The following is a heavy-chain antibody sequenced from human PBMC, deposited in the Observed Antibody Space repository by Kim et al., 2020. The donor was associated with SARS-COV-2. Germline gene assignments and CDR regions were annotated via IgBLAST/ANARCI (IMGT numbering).Heavy chain of an antibody. Sequence: SETLSLTCTVSGGSISSSSYYWGWIRQPPGKGLEWIGSIYYSGSTHYNPSLKSRVTISVDTSKNQFSLKLSSVTAADTAVYYCARYIAVAGTEEFDLNTYCFDYWGQGTLVTVSS. CDR2: IYYSGST. CDR3: ARYIAVAGTEEFDLNTYCFDY. V-gene: IGHV4-39*01. J-gene: IGHJ4*02. CDR1: GGSISSSSYY. D-gene: IGHD6-19*01.